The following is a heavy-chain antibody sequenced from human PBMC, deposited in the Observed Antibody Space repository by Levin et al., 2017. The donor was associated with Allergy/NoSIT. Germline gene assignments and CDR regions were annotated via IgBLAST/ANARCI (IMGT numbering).Heavy chain of an antibody. D-gene: IGHD5-12*01. CDR3: ARGSPIVATIGEAFDI. J-gene: IGHJ3*02. CDR1: GYTFTTYY. Sequence: GASVKVSCKASGYTFTTYYIHWVRQAPGQGLEWMGEINPSGGRTTYVKKFQGRVTMTRDTHTTTVYMEMSSLRSDDTAVYSCARGSPIVATIGEAFDIWGQWTMVTVSS. CDR2: INPSGGRT. V-gene: IGHV1-46*01.